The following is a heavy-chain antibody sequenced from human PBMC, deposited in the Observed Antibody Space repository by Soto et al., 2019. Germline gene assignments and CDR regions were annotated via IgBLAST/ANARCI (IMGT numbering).Heavy chain of an antibody. CDR2: INPNSGGT. Sequence: ASVKVSCKASGYTFTGSYMHWVRQAPGQGLEWMGWINPNSGGTNYAQKFQGWVTMTRDTSISTAYMELSRLRSDDTAVYYCARELVVAANGNDAFDIWGQGTMVTVSS. CDR3: ARELVVAANGNDAFDI. J-gene: IGHJ3*02. V-gene: IGHV1-2*04. CDR1: GYTFTGSY. D-gene: IGHD2-15*01.